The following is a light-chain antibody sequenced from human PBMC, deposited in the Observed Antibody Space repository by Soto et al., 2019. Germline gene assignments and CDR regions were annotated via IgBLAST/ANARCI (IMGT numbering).Light chain of an antibody. CDR3: QQNYNTLIT. Sequence: DIQMTQSPSSLSSCVGDLVTITCRASQSISRYLNWYQQKPGKAPKLLIFAASSLQRGVPSRFSGSGSGTDFTLTISSLQPEDFTTYYCQQNYNTLITFGQGTRLEIK. CDR1: QSISRY. CDR2: AAS. J-gene: IGKJ5*01. V-gene: IGKV1-39*01.